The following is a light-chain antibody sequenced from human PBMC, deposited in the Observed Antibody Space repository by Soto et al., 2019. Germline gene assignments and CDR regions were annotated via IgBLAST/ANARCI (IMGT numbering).Light chain of an antibody. J-gene: IGKJ1*01. Sequence: EIVLTQSPATLSLSPGERATLSCRASQSVSSYLAWYQQKPGQAPRLLIYDASNRATCIPARFSGSGSGTDFPLTISSLGPEYFAVFYCQQRSNWPWMFGQGTKVEIK. CDR2: DAS. V-gene: IGKV3-11*01. CDR1: QSVSSY. CDR3: QQRSNWPWM.